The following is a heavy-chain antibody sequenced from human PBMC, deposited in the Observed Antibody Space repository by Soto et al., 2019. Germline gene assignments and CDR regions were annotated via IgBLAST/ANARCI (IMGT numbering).Heavy chain of an antibody. CDR3: ARANYFASSGPFDY. CDR2: IYYSGST. D-gene: IGHD3-22*01. V-gene: IGHV4-31*03. CDR1: GGSLSSGAYY. Sequence: QVQLQESGPGLVKPSQTLSLTCTVSGGSLSSGAYYWSWIRQHPGKGLEWIGYIYYSGSTYYNPSLESRVALTVDTSTKQFPLKVSSVTAADTAVYYCARANYFASSGPFDYWRPGTLVTVSS. J-gene: IGHJ4*02.